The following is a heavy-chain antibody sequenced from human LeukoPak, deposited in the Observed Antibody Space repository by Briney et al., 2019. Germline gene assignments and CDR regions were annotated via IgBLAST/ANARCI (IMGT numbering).Heavy chain of an antibody. CDR1: GGSISSNNW. V-gene: IGHV4-4*02. CDR2: IFHSGST. J-gene: IGHJ4*02. CDR3: ATAEPRGSIWYPY. Sequence: SETLSLTCAVSGGSISSNNWWSWVRQPPGKGLERIGQIFHSGSTNYDPSLKSRVTISVDKSKNQFSLKLNSVTAADTAVYYCATAEPRGSIWYPYWGQGTLVTVSS. D-gene: IGHD6-13*01.